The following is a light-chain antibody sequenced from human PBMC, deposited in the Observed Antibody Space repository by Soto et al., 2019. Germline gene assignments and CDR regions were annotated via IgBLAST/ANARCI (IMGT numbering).Light chain of an antibody. Sequence: QSVLTQPPSASGTPGQRVTISCSGSRSSVGSNTVNWYQHLPGTAPKLLIYSNNHRPSGVPDRFSASKVGASASLAISGLQSEDEGDYYCAAWDASLGGFYVFGSGTKLTVL. CDR2: SNN. CDR3: AAWDASLGGFYV. J-gene: IGLJ1*01. V-gene: IGLV1-44*01. CDR1: RSSVGSNT.